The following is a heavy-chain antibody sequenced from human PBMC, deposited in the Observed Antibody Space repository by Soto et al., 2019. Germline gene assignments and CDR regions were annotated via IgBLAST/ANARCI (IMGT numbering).Heavy chain of an antibody. CDR1: GFSLSTSGMC. Sequence: SGPTLVNPTQTLTLTCTFSGFSLSTSGMCVSWIRQPPGEALEWLAVIDWDDEKYYSTSLKTRLTISKDTSKNQVVLILTNTDPVDTATYYCARTFGRPGHYGSYYYYGMDVWGQGATVTVSS. V-gene: IGHV2-70*01. J-gene: IGHJ6*02. CDR2: IDWDDEK. D-gene: IGHD3-10*01. CDR3: ARTFGRPGHYGSYYYYGMDV.